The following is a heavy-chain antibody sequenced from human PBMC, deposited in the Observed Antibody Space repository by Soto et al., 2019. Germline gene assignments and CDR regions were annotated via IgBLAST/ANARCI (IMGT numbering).Heavy chain of an antibody. J-gene: IGHJ4*02. V-gene: IGHV3-30*18. Sequence: GGSLRLSCAASGFTISSYGMHWVRQAPGKGLEWVAVISYDGSNKYYADSVKGRFTISRDNSKNTLYLQMNSLRAEDTAVYYCAKAPYEHGDVAGTYHFDYWGQGTLVTVSS. CDR3: AKAPYEHGDVAGTYHFDY. CDR1: GFTISSYG. D-gene: IGHD6-19*01. CDR2: ISYDGSNK.